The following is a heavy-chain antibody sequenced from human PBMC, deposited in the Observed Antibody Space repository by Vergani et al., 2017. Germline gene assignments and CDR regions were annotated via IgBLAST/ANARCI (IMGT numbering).Heavy chain of an antibody. J-gene: IGHJ6*03. CDR1: GGSIRSGGYY. CDR3: ARDGVAVAGTTPARYYYYMDV. D-gene: IGHD6-19*01. CDR2: IYYSGST. Sequence: QVQLQESGPGLVKPSQTLSLTCTVSGGSIRSGGYYCSWIRQPPGQGLEGIGEIYYSGSTYYNPSLKSRVTISVDTSKNQFSLKLSSVTAADTAVYYCARDGVAVAGTTPARYYYYMDVWGKGTTVTVSS. V-gene: IGHV4-31*03.